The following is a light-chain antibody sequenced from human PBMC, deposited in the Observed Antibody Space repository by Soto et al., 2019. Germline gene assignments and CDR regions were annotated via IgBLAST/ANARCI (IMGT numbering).Light chain of an antibody. CDR1: QSISIW. V-gene: IGKV1-5*03. J-gene: IGKJ1*01. CDR2: GTS. Sequence: DLHMTQSPSTLSASVGDRVTITCRASQSISIWLAWYQQKPGRAPNLLIYGTSSLESGVPSRFSGSRSGTEFTLTISSLQPDDFATYYCQHYNDYSWTFGQGTKVEIK. CDR3: QHYNDYSWT.